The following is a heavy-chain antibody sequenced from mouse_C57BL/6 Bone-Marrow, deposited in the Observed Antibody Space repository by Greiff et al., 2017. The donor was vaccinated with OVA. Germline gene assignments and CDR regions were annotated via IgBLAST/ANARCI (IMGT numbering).Heavy chain of an antibody. Sequence: QVTLKVSGPGILQPSQTLSLTCSFSGFSLSTFGMGVSWIRPPSGKDLVWLAHIYWDDDKHYNPSLKSQLRISKDASNNQVFLKITTVDTVDTATYYCARVDGYYDGAMDYCGQGTSVTVSS. J-gene: IGHJ4*01. CDR3: ARVDGYYDGAMDY. V-gene: IGHV8-6*01. CDR2: IYWDDDK. D-gene: IGHD2-3*01. CDR1: GFSLSTFGMG.